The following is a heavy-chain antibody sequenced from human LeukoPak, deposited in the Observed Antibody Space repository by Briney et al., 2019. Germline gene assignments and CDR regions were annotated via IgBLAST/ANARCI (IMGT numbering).Heavy chain of an antibody. J-gene: IGHJ4*02. D-gene: IGHD6-19*01. CDR3: AKDRSRGWLFYFDY. V-gene: IGHV3-23*01. CDR2: ISGSGGST. Sequence: GGSLRLSCAASGFTFSSYGMSWVRQAPGKGLEWVSAISGSGGSTYYADSVKGRFTISRDNSKNSLYLQMNSLRAEDTAVYYCAKDRSRGWLFYFDYWGQGTLVTVSS. CDR1: GFTFSSYG.